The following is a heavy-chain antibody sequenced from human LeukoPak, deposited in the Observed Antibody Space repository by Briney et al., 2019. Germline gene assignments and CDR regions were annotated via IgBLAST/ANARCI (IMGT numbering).Heavy chain of an antibody. D-gene: IGHD1-14*01. J-gene: IGHJ4*02. CDR3: ARSGSPQVGPFDY. Sequence: SETLSLTCAVYGGSFSGYYWSWIRQPPGKGLEWIGEINHSGSTNYNPSLKSRVTISVDTSKNQFSLKLGSVTAADTAVYYCARSGSPQVGPFDYWGQGTLVTVSS. V-gene: IGHV4-34*01. CDR1: GGSFSGYY. CDR2: INHSGST.